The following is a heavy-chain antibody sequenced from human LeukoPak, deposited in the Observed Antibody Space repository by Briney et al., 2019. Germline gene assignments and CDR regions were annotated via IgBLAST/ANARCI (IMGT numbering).Heavy chain of an antibody. D-gene: IGHD4-17*01. CDR2: INQSGST. Sequence: SQTLSLTCTVSGGSISSGGYYWSWIRQPPGKGLEWIGEINQSGSTNYNPSLESRCTISIDTSKIQFSLKLFSVTAADTAIYYCARVLTVSYFDSWGQGTLVTVSS. CDR1: GGSISSGGYY. V-gene: IGHV4-31*03. CDR3: ARVLTVSYFDS. J-gene: IGHJ4*02.